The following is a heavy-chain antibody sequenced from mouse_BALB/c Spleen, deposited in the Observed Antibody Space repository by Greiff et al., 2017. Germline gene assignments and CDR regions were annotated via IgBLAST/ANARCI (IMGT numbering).Heavy chain of an antibody. CDR3: ARDYRWYAMDY. D-gene: IGHD2-14*01. CDR2: ISYDGSN. Sequence: VQLKESGPSLVKPSQTLSLTCSVTGDSITSGYWNWIRQFPGNKLEWMGYISYDGSNNYNPSLKNRISITRDTSKNQFFLKLNSVTTEDTATYYCARDYRWYAMDYWGQGTSVTVAS. CDR1: GDSITSGY. V-gene: IGHV3-6*02. J-gene: IGHJ4*01.